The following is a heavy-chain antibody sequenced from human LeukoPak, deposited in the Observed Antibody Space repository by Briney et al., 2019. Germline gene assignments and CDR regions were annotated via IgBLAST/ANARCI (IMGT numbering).Heavy chain of an antibody. CDR1: GFTFSSYS. CDR2: ISSSSSYI. V-gene: IGHV3-21*01. CDR3: AREVRIAAAGTGFDY. D-gene: IGHD6-13*01. Sequence: PGGSLRLSCAASGFTFSSYSMNWVRQAPGKGLEWVSSISSSSSYIYYADSVKGRFTISRDNAKNSLYLQMNSLRAEDTAVYYCAREVRIAAAGTGFDYWGQGTLVTVSS. J-gene: IGHJ4*02.